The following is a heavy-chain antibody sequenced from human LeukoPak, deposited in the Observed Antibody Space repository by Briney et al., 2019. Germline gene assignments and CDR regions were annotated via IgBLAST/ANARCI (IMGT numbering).Heavy chain of an antibody. CDR2: INHSGST. Sequence: SETLSLTCAVYDGSFGDYYCTWIRQSPGKGLEWIGEINHSGSTNYNPSLKSRVTISVDTSKSQFSLKLSSVTAADTAVYYCARGGYCTNGVCYRPHYFYYYMDVWGKGTTVTVS. V-gene: IGHV4-34*01. D-gene: IGHD2-8*01. J-gene: IGHJ6*03. CDR3: ARGGYCTNGVCYRPHYFYYYMDV. CDR1: DGSFGDYY.